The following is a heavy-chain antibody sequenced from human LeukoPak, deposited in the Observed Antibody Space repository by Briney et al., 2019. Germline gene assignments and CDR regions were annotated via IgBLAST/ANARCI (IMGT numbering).Heavy chain of an antibody. Sequence: SETLSLTCAVYGGSFSGYYWSWIRQPPGKGLEWIGEINHSGSTDYNPSLKSRVTISVDTSKNQFSLKLSSVTAADTAVYYCARGHYYGSGSYYRGGYYYGMDVWGKGTTVTVSS. CDR2: INHSGST. D-gene: IGHD3-10*01. CDR3: ARGHYYGSGSYYRGGYYYGMDV. V-gene: IGHV4-34*01. CDR1: GGSFSGYY. J-gene: IGHJ6*04.